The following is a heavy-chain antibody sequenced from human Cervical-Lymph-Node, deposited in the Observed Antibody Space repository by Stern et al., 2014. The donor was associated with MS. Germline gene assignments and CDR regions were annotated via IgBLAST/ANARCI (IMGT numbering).Heavy chain of an antibody. CDR2: IYYSGST. Sequence: QVQLQESGPGLVKPSETLSLTCTVSGGSISSSSYYWGWIRQPPGKGLEWIGSIYYSGSTYYNPSLKRRVTISVDTSKNHFSLKRSSVTAADTAVYYCARHPIAVAGTRFDPWGQGTLVTVSS. V-gene: IGHV4-39*01. CDR3: ARHPIAVAGTRFDP. J-gene: IGHJ5*02. CDR1: GGSISSSSYY. D-gene: IGHD6-19*01.